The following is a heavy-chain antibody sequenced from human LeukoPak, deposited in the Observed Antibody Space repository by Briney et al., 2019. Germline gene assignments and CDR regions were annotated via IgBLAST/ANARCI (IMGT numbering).Heavy chain of an antibody. CDR1: GYTFTSYD. D-gene: IGHD3-10*01. J-gene: IGHJ6*03. V-gene: IGHV1-8*01. CDR2: MNPNSDNT. Sequence: ASVKVSCKASGYTFTSYDINWVRQANGQGLEWMGWMNPNSDNTGCAQKFQGRVTMTRNTSISTAYMELSILRSEDTAVYYCARGPRGEPDYYMDVWGKGTTVTVSS. CDR3: ARGPRGEPDYYMDV.